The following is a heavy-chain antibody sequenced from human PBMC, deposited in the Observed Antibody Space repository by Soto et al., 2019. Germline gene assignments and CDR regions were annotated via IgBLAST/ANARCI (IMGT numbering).Heavy chain of an antibody. CDR3: TSLYYGH. J-gene: IGHJ4*02. CDR2: IKSKADGGTT. V-gene: IGHV3-15*01. Sequence: KSGGSLRLSCAASEFTFANAWISWVRQAPGKGLEWVGRIKSKADGGTTDYAAPVKGRFTISRDESQNTLYLQMNSLKTEDKDVYYCTSLYYGHWGQGTLVTVSS. CDR1: EFTFANAW. D-gene: IGHD4-17*01.